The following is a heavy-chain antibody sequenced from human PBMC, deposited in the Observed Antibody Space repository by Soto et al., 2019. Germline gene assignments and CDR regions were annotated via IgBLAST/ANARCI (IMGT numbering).Heavy chain of an antibody. D-gene: IGHD5-18*01. J-gene: IGHJ5*02. CDR3: AKDRVDTAMVRGNWFDP. CDR1: GFTFSSYA. Sequence: GGSLRLSCAASGFTFSSYAMSWVRQAPGKGLEWVSAISGSGGSTYYADSVKGRFTISRDNSKNTLYLQMNSLRAEDTAVYYCAKDRVDTAMVRGNWFDPWGQGTLVTVSS. V-gene: IGHV3-23*01. CDR2: ISGSGGST.